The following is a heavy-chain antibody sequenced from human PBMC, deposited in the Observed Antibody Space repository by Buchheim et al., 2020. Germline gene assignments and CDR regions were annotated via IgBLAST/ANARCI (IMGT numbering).Heavy chain of an antibody. CDR2: IKQDGSEK. CDR3: ARDVTSSYYDSSGYPSKPYDY. V-gene: IGHV3-7*01. CDR1: GFTFSSYW. Sequence: EVQLVESGGGLVQPGGSLRLSCAASGFTFSSYWMSWVRQAPGKGREWVANIKQDGSEKYYVDSVKGRFTISRDNAKNSLYLQMNSLRAEDTAVYYCARDVTSSYYDSSGYPSKPYDYWGQGTL. D-gene: IGHD3-22*01. J-gene: IGHJ4*02.